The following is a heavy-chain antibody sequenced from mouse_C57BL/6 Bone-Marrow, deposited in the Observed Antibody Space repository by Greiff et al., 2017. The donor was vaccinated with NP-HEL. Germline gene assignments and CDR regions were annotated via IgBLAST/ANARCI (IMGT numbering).Heavy chain of an antibody. CDR3: ALRRWYYFDY. CDR2: ISDGGSYT. V-gene: IGHV5-4*03. J-gene: IGHJ2*01. CDR1: GFTFSSYA. Sequence: EVKLMESGGGLVKPGGSLKLSCAASGFTFSSYAMSWVRQTPEKRLEWVATISDGGSYTYYPDNVKGRFTISRDNATNNLYLQMSHLKSEDTAMYYCALRRWYYFDYWGQGTTLTVSS.